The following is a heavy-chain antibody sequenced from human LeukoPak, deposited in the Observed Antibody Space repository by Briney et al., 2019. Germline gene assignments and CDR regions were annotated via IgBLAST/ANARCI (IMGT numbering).Heavy chain of an antibody. CDR3: ARVHYYDSSGPIGPLDL. V-gene: IGHV1-2*06. J-gene: IGHJ2*01. D-gene: IGHD3-22*01. CDR2: INPNSGGT. CDR1: GYTFTGYY. Sequence: ASVKVSCKASGYTFTGYYMHWVRQAPGQGLEWMGRINPNSGGTNYAQKFQGRVTMTRDTSTSTVYMELSSLRSEDTAVYYCARVHYYDSSGPIGPLDLWGRGTLVTVSS.